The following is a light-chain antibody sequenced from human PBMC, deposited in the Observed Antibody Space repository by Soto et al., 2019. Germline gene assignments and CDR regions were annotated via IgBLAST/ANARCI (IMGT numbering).Light chain of an antibody. Sequence: SAVVVSVYKGERATLSFRASQSVSDNLAWYQQKPGPAHRLLIYASSNRATGIPDRFSGSASGTDFTLTINRLEPDDFAVYYCQLSVISPHFGHVTRLETK. CDR3: QLSVISPH. J-gene: IGKJ5*01. V-gene: IGKV3-20*01. CDR1: QSVSDN. CDR2: ASS.